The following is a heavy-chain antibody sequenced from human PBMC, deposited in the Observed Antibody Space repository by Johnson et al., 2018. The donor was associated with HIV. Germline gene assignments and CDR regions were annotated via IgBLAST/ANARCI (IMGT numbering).Heavy chain of an antibody. J-gene: IGHJ3*02. CDR1: GFTFDDHG. Sequence: VQLVESGGGVVQPGRSLRLSCATSGFTFDDHGMSWVRQGPGKGLEWVSGINWNGGSTGYADSVKGRFTISRDNAKNSLYLQMNSLRAEDTAVYYCARAYTYGAFDIWGQGTTVTISS. CDR2: INWNGGST. CDR3: ARAYTYGAFDI. D-gene: IGHD5-18*01. V-gene: IGHV3-20*04.